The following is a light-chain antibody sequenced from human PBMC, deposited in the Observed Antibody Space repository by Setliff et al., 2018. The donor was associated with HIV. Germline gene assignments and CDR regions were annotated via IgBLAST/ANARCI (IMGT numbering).Light chain of an antibody. CDR1: SSDVGGYNY. J-gene: IGLJ1*01. Sequence: QSALTQPASVSGSPGQSITFSCTGSSSDVGGYNYVSWYRQHPGKAPKLMIYAVSNRPSGVSNRFSGSKSGNTASLTISGLQAEDEADYYCSSYTSSTPLYVFGTGTKVTVL. V-gene: IGLV2-14*03. CDR2: AVS. CDR3: SSYTSSTPLYV.